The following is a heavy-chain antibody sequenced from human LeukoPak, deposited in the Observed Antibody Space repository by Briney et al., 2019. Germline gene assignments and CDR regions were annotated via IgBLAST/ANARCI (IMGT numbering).Heavy chain of an antibody. V-gene: IGHV4-59*01. CDR1: GGSISSYY. Sequence: SETLSLTCTVSGGSISSYYWSWIRQPPGKGLEWIGYIYYSGSTNYNPSLKSRVTISVDTSKNQFSLKLSSVTAADTAVYYCARSDYWQLGPKTQYPPYYFDYWGQGTLVTVSS. D-gene: IGHD6-13*01. J-gene: IGHJ4*02. CDR2: IYYSGST. CDR3: ARSDYWQLGPKTQYPPYYFDY.